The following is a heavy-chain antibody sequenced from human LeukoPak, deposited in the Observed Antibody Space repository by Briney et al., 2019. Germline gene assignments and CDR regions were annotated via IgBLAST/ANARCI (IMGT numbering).Heavy chain of an antibody. CDR1: GFTVSSNY. CDR2: IRYDGSNK. CDR3: AKGTYYYDSSGYLDY. Sequence: PGGSLRLSCAASGFTVSSNYMSWVRQAPGKGLEWVAFIRYDGSNKYYADSVKGRFTISRDNSKNTLYLQMNSLRAEDTAVYYCAKGTYYYDSSGYLDYWGQGTLVTVSS. V-gene: IGHV3-30*02. D-gene: IGHD3-22*01. J-gene: IGHJ4*02.